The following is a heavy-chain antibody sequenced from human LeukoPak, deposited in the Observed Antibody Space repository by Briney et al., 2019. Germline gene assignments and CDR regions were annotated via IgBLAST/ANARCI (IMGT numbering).Heavy chain of an antibody. J-gene: IGHJ5*02. D-gene: IGHD3-10*01. V-gene: IGHV4-39*07. CDR2: IYSSGST. CDR3: ARARRRIRTMVRGVISSVNWFDP. Sequence: SETLSLTCSVSGASISSGSNYWGWIRQPPGKTLEWIGSIYSSGSTYYNPSLKSRVIIIIDTPKNHFSLTLSSVTAADTAVYYCARARRRIRTMVRGVISSVNWFDPWGQGTLVTVSS. CDR1: GASISSGSNY.